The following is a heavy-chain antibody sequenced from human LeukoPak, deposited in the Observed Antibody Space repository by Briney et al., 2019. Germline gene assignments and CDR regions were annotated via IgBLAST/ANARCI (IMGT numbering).Heavy chain of an antibody. CDR1: GFTFSSYA. J-gene: IGHJ4*02. CDR3: AKESTWRWLQIKSHYFDY. V-gene: IGHV3-23*01. Sequence: GGSLRLSCAASGFTFSSYAMSWVRQAPGKGLEWVSAISGSGGSTYYADSVKGRFTISRDNSKNTLYLQMISLRAEDTAVYYCAKESTWRWLQIKSHYFDYWGQGTLVTVSS. CDR2: ISGSGGST. D-gene: IGHD5-24*01.